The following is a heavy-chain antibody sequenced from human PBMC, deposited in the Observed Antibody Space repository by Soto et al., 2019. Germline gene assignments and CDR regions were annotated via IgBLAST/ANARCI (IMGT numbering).Heavy chain of an antibody. CDR3: ASRSSWFDY. J-gene: IGHJ5*01. CDR1: GFTFSNYW. CDR2: IKQDGSEK. V-gene: IGHV3-7*01. D-gene: IGHD6-13*01. Sequence: EVLLVESGGGLVQPGGSLRLSCAVSGFTFSNYWMSWVRQAPGKGLEWVANIKQDGSEKYYVDSVWGRFTISRDNTKNSLYLQMNTLRAEDTGVYYCASRSSWFDYWGLGTLVTVSS.